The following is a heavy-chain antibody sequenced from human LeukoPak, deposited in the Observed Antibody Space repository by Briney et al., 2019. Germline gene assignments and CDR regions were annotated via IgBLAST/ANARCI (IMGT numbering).Heavy chain of an antibody. Sequence: GGSLRLSCAASGFTFSGYWMHWVRQAPGKGLVWVSRINNDGSSTTYADSVKGRFTISRDSAKNTLDLQMNSLTAEDTAVYYCARGGWGTAIDYLGQGTLVTVSS. CDR2: INNDGSST. D-gene: IGHD1-7*01. J-gene: IGHJ4*02. CDR1: GFTFSGYW. V-gene: IGHV3-74*01. CDR3: ARGGWGTAIDY.